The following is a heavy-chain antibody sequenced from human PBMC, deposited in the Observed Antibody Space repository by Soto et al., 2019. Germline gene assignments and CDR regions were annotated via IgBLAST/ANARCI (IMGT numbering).Heavy chain of an antibody. Sequence: AGSLRLSCAASGFTFSSYSMNWVRQAPGKGLEWVSSISSGSSYIYYADSVEGRFTISRDNAKNSLYLQMNSLRAEDTAIYYCARDASKFDYWGQGTLVTVSS. J-gene: IGHJ4*02. CDR3: ARDASKFDY. CDR1: GFTFSSYS. V-gene: IGHV3-21*01. CDR2: ISSGSSYI.